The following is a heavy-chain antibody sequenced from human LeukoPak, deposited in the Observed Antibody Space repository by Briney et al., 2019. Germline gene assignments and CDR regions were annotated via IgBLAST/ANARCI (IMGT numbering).Heavy chain of an antibody. CDR2: IYSGGST. V-gene: IGHV3-66*02. J-gene: IGHJ4*02. CDR1: GFTVSSNY. CDR3: ASFRIVGALTGFDY. D-gene: IGHD1-26*01. Sequence: PGGSLRLSCAASGFTVSSNYMGWVRQAPGKGLEWVSVIYSGGSTYYADSVKGRFTISRDNSKNTLYLQMNSLRAEETAVYYCASFRIVGALTGFDYWGQGTLVTVSS.